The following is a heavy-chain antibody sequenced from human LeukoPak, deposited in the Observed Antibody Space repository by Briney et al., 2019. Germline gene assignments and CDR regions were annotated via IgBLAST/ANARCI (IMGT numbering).Heavy chain of an antibody. CDR2: VYHSGST. CDR3: ARRPRGHDILTGYFDY. CDR1: GYSISSGYY. J-gene: IGHJ4*02. Sequence: PSETLPLTCAVSGYSISSGYYWGWIRQPPGAGLEWIGSVYHSGSTHYNPSLKSRVTISMDTSKNQFSLKLSSVTAADTAVYYCARRPRGHDILTGYFDYWGQGTLVTVSS. D-gene: IGHD3-9*01. V-gene: IGHV4-38-2*01.